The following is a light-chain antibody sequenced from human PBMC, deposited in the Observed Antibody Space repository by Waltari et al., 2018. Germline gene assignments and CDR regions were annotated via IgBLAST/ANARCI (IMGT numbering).Light chain of an antibody. CDR2: TNV. CDR3: AAWDDSLSGFV. Sequence: QSVLTQPPSASGTPGQRVTISCSGSRSNIGSNAVNWYQQVPGTAPKLLIYTNVQRPSGVPDRFSGSKSGTSASLAIGGLQSEDEAGYYCAAWDDSLSGFVFGTGTKVTVL. CDR1: RSNIGSNA. V-gene: IGLV1-44*01. J-gene: IGLJ1*01.